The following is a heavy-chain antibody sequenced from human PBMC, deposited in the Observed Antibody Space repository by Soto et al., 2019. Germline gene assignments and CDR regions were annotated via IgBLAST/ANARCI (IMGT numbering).Heavy chain of an antibody. CDR1: GNTFNGDY. Sequence: ASGQVSCKASGNTFNGDYIHWVRQAPGQGLEWMGWINPNGGGTNYAKKFQGWVTMTRDTSMSAAYMELRGLKSDDTAVYFCVRDHGRNVFDLWGQGTLVTVSS. CDR2: INPNGGGT. CDR3: VRDHGRNVFDL. D-gene: IGHD2-8*01. J-gene: IGHJ3*01. V-gene: IGHV1-2*04.